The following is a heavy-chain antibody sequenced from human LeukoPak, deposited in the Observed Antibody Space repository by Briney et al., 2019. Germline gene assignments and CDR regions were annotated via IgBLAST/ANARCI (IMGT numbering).Heavy chain of an antibody. CDR1: GFTFSTYS. Sequence: PGGSLRLSCAASGFTFSTYSMNWVRQAPGKGLEWVSFISTGSSTIYYADSVKGRFTISRDNAKNSLYLQMNSLRAEDTAVYYCARGSTSGGLDYWGQGTLVTVSS. CDR2: ISTGSSTI. CDR3: ARGSTSGGLDY. V-gene: IGHV3-48*04. J-gene: IGHJ4*02. D-gene: IGHD2-2*01.